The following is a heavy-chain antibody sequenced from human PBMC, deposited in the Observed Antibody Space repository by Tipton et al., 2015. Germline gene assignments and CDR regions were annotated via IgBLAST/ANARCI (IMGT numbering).Heavy chain of an antibody. CDR1: GDSISSSNW. CDR2: IHHGGST. D-gene: IGHD2-15*01. J-gene: IGHJ5*02. CDR3: ARVTGYCSGGSCYPGYWFDP. Sequence: GLVKPSGTLSLTCSVSGDSISSSNWWSWVRQPPGKGLEWIGEIHHGGSTNYNPSLKSRVTMSVDTSKNQFSLHLSSVTAADTAVYYCARVTGYCSGGSCYPGYWFDPWGQGTLVTVSS. V-gene: IGHV4-4*02.